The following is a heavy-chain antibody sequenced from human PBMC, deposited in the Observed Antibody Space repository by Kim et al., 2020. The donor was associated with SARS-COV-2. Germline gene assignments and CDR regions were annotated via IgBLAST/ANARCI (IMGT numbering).Heavy chain of an antibody. D-gene: IGHD3-10*01. V-gene: IGHV4-59*01. CDR2: IYYSGST. CDR1: GGSISSYY. Sequence: SETLSLTCTVSGGSISSYYWSWIRQPPGKGLEWIGYIYYSGSTNYNPSLKSRVTISVDTSKNQFSLKLSSVTAADTAVYYCARLSWFGESHNWFDPWGQGTLVTVSS. J-gene: IGHJ5*02. CDR3: ARLSWFGESHNWFDP.